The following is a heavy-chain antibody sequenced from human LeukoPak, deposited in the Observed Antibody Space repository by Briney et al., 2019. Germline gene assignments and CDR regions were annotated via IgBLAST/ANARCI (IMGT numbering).Heavy chain of an antibody. V-gene: IGHV1-2*02. CDR1: GYTFTAYR. CDR3: ARDAYFDH. J-gene: IGHJ4*02. Sequence: ASVRVSCKASGYTFTAYRMHWVRQAPGQGLEWMGWINPDTGDTNYAQNFQGRVTMTRDMTFTTAYMDLDSLTSDDTAVYYCARDAYFDHWGPGTLVTVSS. CDR2: INPDTGDT.